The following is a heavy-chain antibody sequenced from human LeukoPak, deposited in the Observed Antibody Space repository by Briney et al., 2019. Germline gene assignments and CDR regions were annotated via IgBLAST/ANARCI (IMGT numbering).Heavy chain of an antibody. J-gene: IGHJ4*02. CDR2: IYTSGST. CDR1: GGSISSGSYY. V-gene: IGHV4-61*02. Sequence: PSETLSLTCTVSGGSISSGSYYWSWIRQPAGKGLVWIGRIYTSGSTNYNPSLKSRVTISVDTSKNQFSLKLSSVTAADTAVYYCARDRRDWGQGTLVTVSS. CDR3: ARDRRD.